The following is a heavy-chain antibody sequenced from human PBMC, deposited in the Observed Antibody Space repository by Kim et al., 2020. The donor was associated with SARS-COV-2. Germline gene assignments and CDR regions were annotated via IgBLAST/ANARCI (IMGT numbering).Heavy chain of an antibody. J-gene: IGHJ1*01. V-gene: IGHV7-4-1*02. D-gene: IGHD2-15*01. CDR3: ARGPSIAQYFHH. Sequence: TYAQGFTGRFVFSFDTSVSTTFLQISSLKAEDTAVYYCARGPSIAQYFHHWGQGTLVTVSS.